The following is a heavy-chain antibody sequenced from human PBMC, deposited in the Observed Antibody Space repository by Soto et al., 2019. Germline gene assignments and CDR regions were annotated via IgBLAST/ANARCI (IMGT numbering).Heavy chain of an antibody. D-gene: IGHD6-19*01. J-gene: IGHJ4*02. V-gene: IGHV3-74*01. CDR2: INGDGSVT. CDR1: GFTFSGFW. CDR3: VRVKETSGWGAFDY. Sequence: EVQLVESGGGLVQPGGSLRLSCTASGFTFSGFWMHWVRQAPGKRLVWVSRINGDGSVTNYADSVKGRFTISRDNAKNTLYLQMNRLRVEDTAVYYCVRVKETSGWGAFDYWGQGTLVTVSS.